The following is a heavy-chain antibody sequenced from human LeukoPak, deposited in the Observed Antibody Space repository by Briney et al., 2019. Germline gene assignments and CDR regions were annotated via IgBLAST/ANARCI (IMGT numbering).Heavy chain of an antibody. CDR1: GGSISSYY. D-gene: IGHD6-19*01. J-gene: IGHJ3*02. Sequence: PSETLSLTCTASGGSISSYYWSWIRQPPGKGLEWIGYIYYSGSTNYNPSLKSRVTISVDTSKNQFSLKLSSVTAADTVVYYCARVVEQWFAFDIWGQGTMVTVSS. CDR2: IYYSGST. CDR3: ARVVEQWFAFDI. V-gene: IGHV4-59*01.